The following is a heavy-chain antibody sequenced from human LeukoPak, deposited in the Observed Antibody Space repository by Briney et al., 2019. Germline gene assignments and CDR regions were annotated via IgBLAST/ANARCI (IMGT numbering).Heavy chain of an antibody. CDR2: IYYSGST. V-gene: IGHV4-39*07. Sequence: ASETLSLTCTVSGGSISSSSYYWGWIRQPPGKGLEWIGSIYYSGSTYYNPSLKSRVTISVDTSKNQFSLKLRSVTAADTALYYCARGRGGHGDLGHFDSWGQGILVTVSS. J-gene: IGHJ4*02. CDR3: ARGRGGHGDLGHFDS. CDR1: GGSISSSSYY. D-gene: IGHD4-17*01.